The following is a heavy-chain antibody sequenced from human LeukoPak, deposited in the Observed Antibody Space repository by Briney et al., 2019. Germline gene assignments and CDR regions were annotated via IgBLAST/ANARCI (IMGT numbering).Heavy chain of an antibody. Sequence: PSETLSLTCTVSSASISTYYWSRIRQPPGKGLEWIGYIYHSGTSNYNPSLKSRVTMSVDTSKSQFPLSLSSVTSADTAVYYCAKAAKFYYGSETYYYFDYWGQGILVTVSS. CDR1: SASISTYY. CDR2: IYHSGTS. D-gene: IGHD3-10*01. CDR3: AKAAKFYYGSETYYYFDY. V-gene: IGHV4-59*01. J-gene: IGHJ4*02.